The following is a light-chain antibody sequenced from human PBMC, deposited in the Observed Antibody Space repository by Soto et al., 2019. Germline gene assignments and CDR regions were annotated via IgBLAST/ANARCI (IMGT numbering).Light chain of an antibody. J-gene: IGKJ4*01. CDR1: QTVRNNY. CDR3: QQFRSYPLT. CDR2: DAS. Sequence: EIVLTQSPGTLSLCPWERATLSCRASQTVRNNYLAWYQQKPGQAPRLLIYDASSRASGIPDRFSGGGSGTDFTLTISRLEPEDSAVYYCQQFRSYPLTFGGGTKVDIK. V-gene: IGKV3-20*01.